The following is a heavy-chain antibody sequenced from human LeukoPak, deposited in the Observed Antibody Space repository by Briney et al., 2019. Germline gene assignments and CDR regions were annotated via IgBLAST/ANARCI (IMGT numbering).Heavy chain of an antibody. CDR2: MNPNSGNT. V-gene: IGHV1-8*01. J-gene: IGHJ5*02. CDR3: ARGASRRGRRYCSGGSCYDWFDP. CDR1: GYTFTIYD. Sequence: ASVKVSFKASGYTFTIYDINWVRQATGQGGEWMGWMNPNSGNTGYAQKFQGRVTMTRNTSISTAYMELSSLRSEDTAVYYCARGASRRGRRYCSGGSCYDWFDPWGQGTLVTVSS. D-gene: IGHD2-15*01.